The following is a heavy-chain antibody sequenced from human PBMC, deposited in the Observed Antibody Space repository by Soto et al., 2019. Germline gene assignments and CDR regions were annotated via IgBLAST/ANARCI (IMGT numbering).Heavy chain of an antibody. CDR2: IYYSGTT. J-gene: IGHJ4*02. D-gene: IGHD6-13*01. Sequence: SETLSLTCTVSGGSISSGGYYWSWIRQHPGKGLEWIGYIYYSGTTYYNPSLKSRVTISVDTSKNQFSLKLSSVSAADTALYYCARDPALGAAGTHDYWGQGTLVTVSS. CDR1: GGSISSGGYY. CDR3: ARDPALGAAGTHDY. V-gene: IGHV4-31*03.